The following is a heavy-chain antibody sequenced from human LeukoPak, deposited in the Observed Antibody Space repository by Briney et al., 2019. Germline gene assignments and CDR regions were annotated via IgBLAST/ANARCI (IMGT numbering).Heavy chain of an antibody. CDR1: GGSFSGCY. J-gene: IGHJ4*02. CDR2: INHSGST. V-gene: IGHV4-34*01. CDR3: ARAPHY. Sequence: PSETLSLTCAVYGGSFSGCYWSWIRQPPGKGLEWIGEINHSGSTNYNPSLKSRVTISVDTSKNQFSLKLSSVTAADTAVYYCARAPHYWGQGTLVTVSS.